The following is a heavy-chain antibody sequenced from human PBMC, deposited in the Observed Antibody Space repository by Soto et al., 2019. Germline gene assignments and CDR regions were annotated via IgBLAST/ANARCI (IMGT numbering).Heavy chain of an antibody. CDR1: GFTFSSYA. J-gene: IGHJ4*02. D-gene: IGHD3-16*01. CDR3: AGGSVEDYVWGSYPFW. CDR2: ISYDGSNK. V-gene: IGHV3-30-3*01. Sequence: QVQLVESGGGVVQPGRSLRLSCAASGFTFSSYAMHWVRQAPGKGLERVAVISYDGSNKYYADSVKGRFTISRDNSKNTLYVQMNRRRADDTAVYYCAGGSVEDYVWGSYPFWWGQGTLVTVSS.